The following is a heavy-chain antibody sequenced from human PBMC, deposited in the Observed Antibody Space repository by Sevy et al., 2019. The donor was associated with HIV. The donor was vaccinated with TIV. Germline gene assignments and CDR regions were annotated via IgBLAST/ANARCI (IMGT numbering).Heavy chain of an antibody. D-gene: IGHD1-26*01. CDR1: GYTFTGYY. J-gene: IGHJ4*02. CDR3: AREEYSGSYGVDY. V-gene: IGHV1-2*02. CDR2: INPNSGGT. Sequence: ASVKVSCKASGYTFTGYYMHWVRQAPGQGLEWMGLINPNSGGTNYAQKFQGRVTMTRDTSISTAYMELSRLRSDDTAVYYCAREEYSGSYGVDYWGQGTLVTVSS.